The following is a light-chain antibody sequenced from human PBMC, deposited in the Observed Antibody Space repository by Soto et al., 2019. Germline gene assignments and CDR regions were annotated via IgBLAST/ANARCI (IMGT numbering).Light chain of an antibody. V-gene: IGKV3-11*01. Sequence: EIVLTQSPATLSLSPGERATLSCRASQSVSSYLAWYQQKPGQAPRLLIYDASNRATGSPARFSGSGSGTDFTLTISSLEPEDFAVYYCQQRSNWPQFTCGPGTKMDIK. CDR3: QQRSNWPQFT. J-gene: IGKJ3*01. CDR2: DAS. CDR1: QSVSSY.